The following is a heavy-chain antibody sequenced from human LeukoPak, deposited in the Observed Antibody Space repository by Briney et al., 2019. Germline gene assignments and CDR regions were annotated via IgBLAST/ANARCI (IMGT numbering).Heavy chain of an antibody. Sequence: PSETLSLTCTVSGASISSYYWSWIRQPPGKGLEWIGYIYYSGSTRYNPSLKSRVTISVDTSKNQFSLKLSSVTAADTAVYYCASVGILRFPSNWFDPWGQGTLVTVSS. CDR3: ASVGILRFPSNWFDP. CDR2: IYYSGST. J-gene: IGHJ5*02. D-gene: IGHD3-3*01. CDR1: GASISSYY. V-gene: IGHV4-59*01.